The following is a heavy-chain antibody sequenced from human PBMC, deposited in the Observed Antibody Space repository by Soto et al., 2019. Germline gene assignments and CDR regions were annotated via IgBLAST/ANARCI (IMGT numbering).Heavy chain of an antibody. CDR3: AKETVSRAVTATRVNGMDV. CDR1: GFSFSDFG. J-gene: IGHJ6*02. Sequence: QVQLVESGGGVVQPGRSLRLSCAPSGFSFSDFGMHWVRQAPGKGLEWVAAISHDGSNQYYGDSVKGRFSISRDHSNNRMYLQMNNLKVEDSAIYFCAKETVSRAVTATRVNGMDVWGQGTTVTVSS. CDR2: ISHDGSNQ. V-gene: IGHV3-30*18. D-gene: IGHD2-21*02.